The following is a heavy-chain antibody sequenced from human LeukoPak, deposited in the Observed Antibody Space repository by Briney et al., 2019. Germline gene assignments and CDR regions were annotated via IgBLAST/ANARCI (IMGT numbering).Heavy chain of an antibody. Sequence: PGGSLRLSCAASGFTFSSYAMHWVRQAPGKGLEWVAVISYDGSNKYYADSVKGRFTISRDNPKNTLYLQMNSQRGEDTAVYYCAREVSHFLDYWGQGTLVTVSS. J-gene: IGHJ4*02. V-gene: IGHV3-30*01. CDR2: ISYDGSNK. CDR3: AREVSHFLDY. CDR1: GFTFSSYA.